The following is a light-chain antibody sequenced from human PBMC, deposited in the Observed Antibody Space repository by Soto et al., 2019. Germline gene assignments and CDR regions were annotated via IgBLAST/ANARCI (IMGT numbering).Light chain of an antibody. CDR1: QSISSSN. J-gene: IGKJ2*01. Sequence: EIVMTQSPATLSVSPGERATLSCRASQSISSSNLAWYQQKPGQAPRLLIYGASSRATGIPARFSGSGSVTEFTLTISSLQSEDFAVYYCQQYNNWPPYTFGQGTKLEI. V-gene: IGKV3-15*01. CDR2: GAS. CDR3: QQYNNWPPYT.